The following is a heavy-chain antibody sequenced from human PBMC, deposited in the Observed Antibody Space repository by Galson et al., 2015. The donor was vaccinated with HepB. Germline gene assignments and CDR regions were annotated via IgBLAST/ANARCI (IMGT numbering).Heavy chain of an antibody. CDR3: ARPHSGYDPLEH. Sequence: SLRLSCAASGLTFSKFAMHWVRQAPGKGLEWVAVISYDGGNQYYADSVKGRFTVSRDNSQNMVYLQMNSLRPEDMAVYFCARPHSGYDPLEHWGQGALVTVSS. D-gene: IGHD5-12*01. CDR1: GLTFSKFA. J-gene: IGHJ1*01. V-gene: IGHV3-30-3*01. CDR2: ISYDGGNQ.